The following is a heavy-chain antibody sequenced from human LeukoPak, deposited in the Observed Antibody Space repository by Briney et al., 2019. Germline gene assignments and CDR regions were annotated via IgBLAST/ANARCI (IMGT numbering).Heavy chain of an antibody. CDR1: GYTFTSYD. J-gene: IGHJ5*02. D-gene: IGHD1-26*01. V-gene: IGHV1-8*01. CDR3: ARGVGWESLRDWFDP. Sequence: ASVKVSCKASGYTFTSYDINWVRQATGQGLEWMGWMNPNNDYTGYAQKFQGRVTITRNTPISTAYMELSSLRFEDTAVYDCARGVGWESLRDWFDPWGQGTLVTVFS. CDR2: MNPNNDYT.